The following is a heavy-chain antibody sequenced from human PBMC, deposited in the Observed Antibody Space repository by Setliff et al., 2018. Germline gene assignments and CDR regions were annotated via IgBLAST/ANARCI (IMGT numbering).Heavy chain of an antibody. D-gene: IGHD3-3*01. CDR2: IYYSGST. CDR1: GGSISSSSYY. CDR3: ARDKPEGYNFWSGYLGGGLMDV. V-gene: IGHV4-39*07. J-gene: IGHJ6*02. Sequence: PSETLSLTCTVSGGSISSSSYYWGWIRQPPGKGLEWTGSIYYSGSTYYNPSLKSRVTISVDTSKNQFSLKLSSVTAADTAVYYCARDKPEGYNFWSGYLGGGLMDVWGQGTTVTVS.